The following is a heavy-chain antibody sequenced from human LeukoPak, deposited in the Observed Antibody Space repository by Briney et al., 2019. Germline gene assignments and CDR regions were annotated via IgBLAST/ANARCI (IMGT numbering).Heavy chain of an antibody. CDR2: IKEDGSEK. J-gene: IGHJ4*02. CDR1: GFTFSDYW. V-gene: IGHV3-7*01. CDR3: AREYYYNSSGYGSFKY. Sequence: GGSLRLSCAASGFTFSDYWLSWVRQAPGEGMEWVANIKEDGSEKYYVESVKGRFTISRDNAKNSVYLQMNSLRAEDTAVYYCAREYYYNSSGYGSFKYWGQGTLVTVSS. D-gene: IGHD3-22*01.